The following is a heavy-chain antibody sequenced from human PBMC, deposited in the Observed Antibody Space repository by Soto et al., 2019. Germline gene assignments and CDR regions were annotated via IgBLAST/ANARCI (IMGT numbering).Heavy chain of an antibody. CDR2: IYYSGST. J-gene: IGHJ4*02. V-gene: IGHV4-31*03. D-gene: IGHD5-18*01. Sequence: QVQLQESGPGLVKPSQTLSLTCTVSGGAISSGGYSWSWIRQHPGKGLEWIGYIYYSGSTYYNPSLQSRVTISIATSKNQCSLKLSTVTAADTAVYFRARGAMVGRFDYWGQGTLVTVSS. CDR3: ARGAMVGRFDY. CDR1: GGAISSGGYS.